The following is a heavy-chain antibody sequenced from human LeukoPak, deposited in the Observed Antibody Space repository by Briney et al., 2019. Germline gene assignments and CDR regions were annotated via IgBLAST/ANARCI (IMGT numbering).Heavy chain of an antibody. J-gene: IGHJ4*02. CDR2: IYHSGST. CDR1: RYSISSGSY. Sequence: PSETLSLTCSVSRYSISSGSYWGWIRQPPGKGLEWIGSIYHSGSTYYNPSLKSRVTISVDTSKNQVSLKLRSVTAADTAVYYCARGDSGWYLGLGFDYWGQGTLVTVSS. D-gene: IGHD6-19*01. CDR3: ARGDSGWYLGLGFDY. V-gene: IGHV4-38-2*02.